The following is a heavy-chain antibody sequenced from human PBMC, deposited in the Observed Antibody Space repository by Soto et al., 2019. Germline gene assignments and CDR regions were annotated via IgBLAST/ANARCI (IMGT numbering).Heavy chain of an antibody. CDR1: GGSFSGYY. J-gene: IGHJ4*02. D-gene: IGHD3-3*01. CDR2: INHSGST. V-gene: IGHV4-34*01. Sequence: SETLSLTCAVYGGSFSGYYWSWIRQPPGKGLEWIGEINHSGSTNYNPSLKSRVTISVDTSKNQFSLKLSSMTAADTAVYYCARSRITIFGVVITALDYWGQGTLVTVSS. CDR3: ARSRITIFGVVITALDY.